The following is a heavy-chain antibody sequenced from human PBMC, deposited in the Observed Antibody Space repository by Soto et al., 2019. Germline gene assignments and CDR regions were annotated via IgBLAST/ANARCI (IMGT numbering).Heavy chain of an antibody. Sequence: EVQLLESGGGLVQPGGSLRLSCAASGFTFSSYAMTWVRRAPGKGLEWVSAISGSGNTTYYADSVKGRFTISRDSSKNTLYLQMTRLRAEDTAVYFCAKDLSSSWYPQYWGQGTLVTVSS. CDR2: ISGSGNTT. V-gene: IGHV3-23*01. CDR1: GFTFSSYA. J-gene: IGHJ4*02. D-gene: IGHD6-13*01. CDR3: AKDLSSSWYPQY.